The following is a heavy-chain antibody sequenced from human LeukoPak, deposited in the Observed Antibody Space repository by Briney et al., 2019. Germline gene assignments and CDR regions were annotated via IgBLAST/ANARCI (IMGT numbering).Heavy chain of an antibody. Sequence: SETLSLTCTVSGGSISSYYWSWIRQPPGKGLEWIGYIYYSGSTNYNPSLKSRVTISVDTSKNQFSLKLSSVTAADTAVYYCARETGTRMDVWGQGTTVTVSS. D-gene: IGHD1-1*01. J-gene: IGHJ6*02. CDR2: IYYSGST. CDR1: GGSISSYY. CDR3: ARETGTRMDV. V-gene: IGHV4-59*01.